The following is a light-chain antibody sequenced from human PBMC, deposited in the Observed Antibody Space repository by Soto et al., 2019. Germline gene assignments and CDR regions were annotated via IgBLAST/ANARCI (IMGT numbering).Light chain of an antibody. CDR1: QRISSN. Sequence: EVVMPQSPATLSVSPGARATLSCRASQRISSNLTWYQQRPGQAPRLLIYGASSRATGIPDRFSGSGSGTDFTLTISRLEPEDFAVYYCQQYGSSPLTVGGGTKVDIK. V-gene: IGKV3-20*01. J-gene: IGKJ4*01. CDR2: GAS. CDR3: QQYGSSPLT.